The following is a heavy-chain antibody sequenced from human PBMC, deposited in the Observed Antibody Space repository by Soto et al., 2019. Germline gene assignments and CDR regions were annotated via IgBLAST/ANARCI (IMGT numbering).Heavy chain of an antibody. CDR1: GFTFDDYA. CDR3: AKSQDSSSWSWFDP. J-gene: IGHJ5*02. V-gene: IGHV3-9*01. CDR2: ISWNSGSI. Sequence: GGSLRLSCAASGFTFDDYAMHWVRQAPGKGLEWVSGISWNSGSIGYADSVKGRFTISRDNAKNSLYLQMNSLRAEDTALYYCAKSQDSSSWSWFDPWGQGTLVTVSS. D-gene: IGHD6-6*01.